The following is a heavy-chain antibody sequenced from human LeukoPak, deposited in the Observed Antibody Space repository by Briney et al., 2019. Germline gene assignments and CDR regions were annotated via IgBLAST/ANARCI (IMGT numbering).Heavy chain of an antibody. CDR3: AIDPIDSTAF. V-gene: IGHV3-23*01. D-gene: IGHD2-8*02. J-gene: IGHJ4*02. CDR1: GFTFSNYA. CDR2: LDVSGRHI. Sequence: GGSLRLSCAASGFTFSNYAMSWVRHAPGKGLDLVSILDVSGRHIYYADSVQGRFTISRDNSMDTVYLQMNSLRVEDTAVYYCAIDPIDSTAFWGQGTLVTVSS.